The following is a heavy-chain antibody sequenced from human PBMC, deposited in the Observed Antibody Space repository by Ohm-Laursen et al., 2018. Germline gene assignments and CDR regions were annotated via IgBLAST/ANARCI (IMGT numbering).Heavy chain of an antibody. Sequence: SLRLSCAASGFTFSDYYMSWVRQAPGKGLEWVSYTSSSGSTIYYADSVKGRFTISRDNAKNSLYLQMNSLRAEDTAVYYCARVSKQWELLLDGFDIWGQETMVTVSS. CDR1: GFTFSDYY. D-gene: IGHD1-26*01. J-gene: IGHJ3*02. CDR3: ARVSKQWELLLDGFDI. V-gene: IGHV3-11*01. CDR2: TSSSGSTI.